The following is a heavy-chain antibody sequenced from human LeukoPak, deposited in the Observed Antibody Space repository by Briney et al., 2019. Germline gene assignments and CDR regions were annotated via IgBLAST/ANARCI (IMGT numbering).Heavy chain of an antibody. CDR1: GGSISSGSYY. CDR2: IYTSGST. CDR3: ATTYYDILTGHVDY. Sequence: SETLSLTCTVSGGSISSGSYYWSWIRQPAGKGLEWIGRIYTSGSTNYNPSLKSRVTISVDTSKNQFSLKLSSVTAADTAVYYCATTYYDILTGHVDYWGQGTLVTVSS. V-gene: IGHV4-61*02. D-gene: IGHD3-9*01. J-gene: IGHJ4*02.